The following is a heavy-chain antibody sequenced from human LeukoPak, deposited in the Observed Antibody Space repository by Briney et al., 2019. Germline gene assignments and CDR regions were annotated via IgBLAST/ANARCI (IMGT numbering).Heavy chain of an antibody. Sequence: GGSLRLSCAASGFTFISYAMSWVRQAPGKGLEWVSAISGSGGSTYYADSVKGRFTISRDNSKNTLYLQMNSLRAEDTAVYYCAKDLREYYYDSSGYRAFDYWGQGTLVTVSS. CDR2: ISGSGGST. CDR1: GFTFISYA. V-gene: IGHV3-23*01. CDR3: AKDLREYYYDSSGYRAFDY. J-gene: IGHJ4*02. D-gene: IGHD3-22*01.